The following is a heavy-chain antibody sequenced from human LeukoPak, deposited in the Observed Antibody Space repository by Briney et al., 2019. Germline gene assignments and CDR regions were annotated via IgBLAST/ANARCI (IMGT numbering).Heavy chain of an antibody. CDR2: ISSSGSTI. CDR3: ARAGWFGESNFDY. V-gene: IGHV3-11*04. D-gene: IGHD3-10*01. J-gene: IGHJ4*02. Sequence: GGSLRLSCAASEFTFSNYAMSWIRQAPGKGLEWVSYISSSGSTIYYADSVKGRFTISRDNAKNSLYLQMNSLRAEDTAVYYCARAGWFGESNFDYWGQGTLVTVSS. CDR1: EFTFSNYA.